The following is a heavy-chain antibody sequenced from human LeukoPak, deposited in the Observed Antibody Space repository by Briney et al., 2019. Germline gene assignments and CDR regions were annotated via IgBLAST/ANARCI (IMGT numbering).Heavy chain of an antibody. J-gene: IGHJ4*02. Sequence: GGSLRLSCAASGFTFNSYPMHWVRQAPGKGLEWVAVISYDGTIQYYADSVKGRLTISRDNSKNTLYLQVNSLRAEDTAVYYCGREGHIGFRDFDYWGQGNLVTVSS. CDR2: ISYDGTIQ. CDR1: GFTFNSYP. V-gene: IGHV3-30-3*01. CDR3: GREGHIGFRDFDY. D-gene: IGHD3-10*01.